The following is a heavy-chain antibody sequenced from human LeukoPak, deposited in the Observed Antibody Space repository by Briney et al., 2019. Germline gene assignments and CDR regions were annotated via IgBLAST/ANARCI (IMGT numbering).Heavy chain of an antibody. J-gene: IGHJ5*02. Sequence: GASVKVSCKVSGYTLTELSMHWVRQAPGQGLEWMGWINPNSGGTNYVQKFQGRVTMTRDTSISTAYMELSRLRSDDTAVYYCAKGGYWPGNWFDPWGQGTLVTVSS. CDR1: GYTLTELS. CDR2: INPNSGGT. V-gene: IGHV1-2*02. CDR3: AKGGYWPGNWFDP. D-gene: IGHD2-2*03.